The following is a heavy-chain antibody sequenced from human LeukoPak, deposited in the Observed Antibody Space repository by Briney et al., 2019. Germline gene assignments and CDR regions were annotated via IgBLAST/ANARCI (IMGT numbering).Heavy chain of an antibody. V-gene: IGHV1-8*03. CDR2: VNPDSGHT. Sequence: ASVKVSCKAFGYTFTTYDINWVRQAPGQGLEWMGWVNPDSGHTGYAQKFQGRVTITRNTSISTAYMELSGLRSEDTAVYYCARGRSTGYPYYFEYWGQGTLVTVSS. D-gene: IGHD5-12*01. CDR1: GYTFTTYD. J-gene: IGHJ4*02. CDR3: ARGRSTGYPYYFEY.